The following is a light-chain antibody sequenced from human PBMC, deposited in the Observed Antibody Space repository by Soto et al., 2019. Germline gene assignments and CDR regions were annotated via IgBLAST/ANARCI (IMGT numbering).Light chain of an antibody. V-gene: IGKV1-5*03. Sequence: DIQMTQSPSTLSASVGDRVTITCRASQSIGTWLAWYQHKPGKAPKLLIYKASTLKSGVPSRFSGSGSGTELTITISSLQPDDFETYDCQHYNSYSEAFGQGTKVDIK. CDR3: QHYNSYSEA. J-gene: IGKJ1*01. CDR1: QSIGTW. CDR2: KAS.